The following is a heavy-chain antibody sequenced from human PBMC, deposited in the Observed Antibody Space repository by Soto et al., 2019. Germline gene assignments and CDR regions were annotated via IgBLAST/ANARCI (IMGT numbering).Heavy chain of an antibody. CDR2: MNPNSGNT. Sequence: ASVKVSCKASGYTFTSYDINWVRQATGQGLEWMGWMNPNSGNTGYAQKFQGRVTMTRNTSISTAYMELSSLRSEDTAVYYCARIIWDIVVVPAAMGGWFDPWGQGTLVTVSS. D-gene: IGHD2-2*01. CDR3: ARIIWDIVVVPAAMGGWFDP. J-gene: IGHJ5*02. CDR1: GYTFTSYD. V-gene: IGHV1-8*02.